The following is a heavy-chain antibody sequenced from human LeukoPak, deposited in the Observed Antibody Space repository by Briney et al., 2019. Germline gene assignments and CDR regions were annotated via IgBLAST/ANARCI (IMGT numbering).Heavy chain of an antibody. CDR1: DDSISDYY. CDR3: ARVPGPNWFDP. V-gene: IGHV4-59*01. Sequence: SETLFLTCTVSDDSISDYYRGWIRQPPGKGLEWIGYFYNSGRSTYNPSLKSRVTISADTSKNHFSLKLNSVTTADTAVYYCARVPGPNWFDPWGQGTLVTVSS. J-gene: IGHJ5*02. CDR2: FYNSGRS.